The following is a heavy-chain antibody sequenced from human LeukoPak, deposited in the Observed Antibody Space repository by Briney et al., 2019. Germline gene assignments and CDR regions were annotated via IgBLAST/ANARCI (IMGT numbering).Heavy chain of an antibody. CDR2: INPSGGST. D-gene: IGHD3-3*01. CDR3: ATAAWPLRITIFGVAPCWFDP. V-gene: IGHV1-46*01. CDR1: GYTFTSYG. Sequence: ASVKVSCKASGYTFTSYGISWVRQAPGQGLEWMGIINPSGGSTSYAQKFQGRVTMTEDTSTDTASMELSSLRSEDTAVYYCATAAWPLRITIFGVAPCWFDPWGQGTLVTVSS. J-gene: IGHJ5*02.